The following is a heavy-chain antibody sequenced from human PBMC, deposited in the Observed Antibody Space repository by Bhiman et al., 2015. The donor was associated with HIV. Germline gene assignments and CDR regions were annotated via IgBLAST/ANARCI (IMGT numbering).Heavy chain of an antibody. V-gene: IGHV3-9*01. CDR3: AKDTHWNYGGGFDY. Sequence: EVQLVESGGGLVQPGRSLRLSCAASGFTFDDYAMHWVSGISWNSGSIRYADSVKGRFTISRDNAKNSLYLQMNSLRAEDTALYNCAKDTHWNYGGGFDYWGQGTLVTVSS. D-gene: IGHD1-7*01. CDR1: GFTFDDYA. CDR2: ISWNSGSI. J-gene: IGHJ4*02.